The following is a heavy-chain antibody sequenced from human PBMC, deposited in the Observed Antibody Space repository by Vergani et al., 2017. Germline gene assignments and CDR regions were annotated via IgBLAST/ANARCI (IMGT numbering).Heavy chain of an antibody. J-gene: IGHJ4*02. V-gene: IGHV4-34*01. D-gene: IGHD2-2*02. CDR1: GGSFSGYY. Sequence: QVQLQQWGAGLLKPSETLFLTCAVYGGSFSGYYWSWIRQPPGKGLEWIGEINHSGSTNYNPSLKSRVTISVDTSKNQFSLKLSSVTAADTAEYYCARGAQYXSSTSCYTSPFDYWGQGTLVTVSS. CDR2: INHSGST. CDR3: ARGAQYXSSTSCYTSPFDY.